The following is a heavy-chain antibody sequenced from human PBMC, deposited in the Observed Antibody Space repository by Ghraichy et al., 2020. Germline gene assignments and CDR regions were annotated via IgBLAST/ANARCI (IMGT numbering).Heavy chain of an antibody. CDR1: GFTFSSYS. Sequence: GGSLRLSCAASGFTFSSYSMNWVRQAPGKGLEWVSSISSSSSYIYYADSVKGRFTISRDNAKNSLYLQMNSLRAEDTAVYYCARDWDEGVTTPKWRFDHYYYYGMDVWGQGTTVTVSS. V-gene: IGHV3-21*01. D-gene: IGHD4-17*01. CDR2: ISSSSSYI. J-gene: IGHJ6*02. CDR3: ARDWDEGVTTPKWRFDHYYYYGMDV.